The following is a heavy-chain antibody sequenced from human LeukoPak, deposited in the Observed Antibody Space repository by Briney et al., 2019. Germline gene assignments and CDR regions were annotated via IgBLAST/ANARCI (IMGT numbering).Heavy chain of an antibody. CDR3: RHRTAGIGENWFAP. CDR2: IANEATNYAT. Sequence: GGSLKLSCAASGLSFTDSGFHWVRHASGKGVEWVARIANEATNYATAYAASVKGRFTIYRDNSKKTAYLQMNRLKTEDTAVYCVRHRTAGIGENWFAPWGQGTLVTVSS. V-gene: IGHV3-73*01. J-gene: IGHJ5*02. D-gene: IGHD3-10*01. CDR1: GLSFTDSG.